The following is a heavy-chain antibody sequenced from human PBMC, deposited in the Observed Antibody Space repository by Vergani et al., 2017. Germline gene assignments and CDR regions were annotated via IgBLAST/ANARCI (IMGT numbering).Heavy chain of an antibody. CDR3: ARMGIAAAGDFDY. CDR2: ISYDGSNK. J-gene: IGHJ4*02. D-gene: IGHD6-13*01. Sequence: VQLVESGGGVVQPGRSLRLSCAASGFTFSSYGMHWVRQAPGKGLEWVAVISYDGSNKYYADSVKGRFTISRDNSKNTLYLQMNSLRAEDTAVYYCARMGIAAAGDFDYWGQGTLVTGSS. V-gene: IGHV3-30*03. CDR1: GFTFSSYG.